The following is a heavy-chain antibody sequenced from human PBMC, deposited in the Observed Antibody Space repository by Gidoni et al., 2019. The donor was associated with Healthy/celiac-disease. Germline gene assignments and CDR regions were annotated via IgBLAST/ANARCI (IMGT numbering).Heavy chain of an antibody. CDR3: ARVSIFGVVIIDGAFDI. V-gene: IGHV4-31*03. CDR2: IYYSGST. CDR1: GGSISSGGYY. Sequence: QVQLQESGPGLVKPSQTLSLTCTVSGGSISSGGYYWSWIRQHPGKGLEWIGYIYYSGSTYYNPSLKSRVTISVDTSKNQFSLKLSSVTAADTAVDYCARVSIFGVVIIDGAFDIWGQGTMVTVSS. D-gene: IGHD3-3*01. J-gene: IGHJ3*02.